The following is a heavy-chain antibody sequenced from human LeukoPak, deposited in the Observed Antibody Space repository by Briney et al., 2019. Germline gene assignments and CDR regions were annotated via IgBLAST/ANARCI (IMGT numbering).Heavy chain of an antibody. CDR1: GLTFSNYS. V-gene: IGHV3-21*01. CDR3: ARENYDVWSGYYPTWFDP. J-gene: IGHJ5*02. D-gene: IGHD3-3*01. CDR2: ISSSSSYI. Sequence: GGSLRLSCAASGLTFSNYSMTWVRQAPGKGLEWVSSISSSSSYIYYADSVKGRFTISRDNAKNSLYLQMNSLRAEDTAVYYCARENYDVWSGYYPTWFDPWSQGTLVTV.